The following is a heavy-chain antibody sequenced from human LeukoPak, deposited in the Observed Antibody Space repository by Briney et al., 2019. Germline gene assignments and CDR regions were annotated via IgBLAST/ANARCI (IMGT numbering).Heavy chain of an antibody. CDR2: IWYDGSNK. D-gene: IGHD3-10*01. CDR1: GFTFSSYG. J-gene: IGHJ5*02. V-gene: IGHV3-33*01. CDR3: ARDHSDSGTYGWFDP. Sequence: GGSLRLSCAASGFTFSSYGMHWVRQAPGKGLEWVAVIWYDGSNKYYADSVKGRFTISRDNAKSSLYLQMNSLRTEDTAVYYCARDHSDSGTYGWFDPWGQGTLVTVSS.